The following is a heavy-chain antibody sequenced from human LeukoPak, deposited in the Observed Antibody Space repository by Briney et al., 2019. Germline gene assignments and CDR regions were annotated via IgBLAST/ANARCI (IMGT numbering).Heavy chain of an antibody. CDR2: IRQDGNEK. J-gene: IGHJ4*02. V-gene: IGHV3-7*03. CDR3: ARDRTGAGLDY. CDR1: GFTFSSSW. D-gene: IGHD1-14*01. Sequence: GGSLRLSCAASGFTFSSSWMSWVRRAPGKGLEWAANIRQDGNEKYFADSVKGRFTISRDNAKNSLFLQVNSLRAGDTAVYYCARDRTGAGLDYWGQGTLVTVSS.